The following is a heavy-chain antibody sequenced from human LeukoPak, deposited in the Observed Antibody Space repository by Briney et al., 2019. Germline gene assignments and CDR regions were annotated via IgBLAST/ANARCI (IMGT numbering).Heavy chain of an antibody. Sequence: SETLSLTCTVSGGSISSYYWSWIRQPPGKGLEWIGYIYYSGSTNYNPSLKSRVTISVDTSKNQFSLKLSSVTAADTAVYYCARSDPEYYGGNSTGDAFDIWGQGTMVTVSS. CDR1: GGSISSYY. D-gene: IGHD4-23*01. J-gene: IGHJ3*02. CDR3: ARSDPEYYGGNSTGDAFDI. V-gene: IGHV4-59*01. CDR2: IYYSGST.